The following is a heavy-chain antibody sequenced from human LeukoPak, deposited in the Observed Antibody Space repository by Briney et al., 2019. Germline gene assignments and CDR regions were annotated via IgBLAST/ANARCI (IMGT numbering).Heavy chain of an antibody. D-gene: IGHD6-6*01. CDR3: AGDSIAARPSSPDY. V-gene: IGHV3-48*02. CDR1: GFTFSSYR. Sequence: GGSLRLSCAASGFTFSSYRMNWVRQAPGKGLEWVSYISSSSSTIYYADSVKGRFTISRDDAKNSLYLQMNSLRDEDTAVYYCAGDSIAARPSSPDYWGQGTLVTVSS. J-gene: IGHJ4*02. CDR2: ISSSSSTI.